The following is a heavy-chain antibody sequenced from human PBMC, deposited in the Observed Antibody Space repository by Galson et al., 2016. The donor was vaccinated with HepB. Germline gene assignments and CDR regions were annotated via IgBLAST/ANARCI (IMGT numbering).Heavy chain of an antibody. D-gene: IGHD3-10*01. J-gene: IGHJ6*02. CDR3: VRFVGKVVPARGVMEYGMDV. CDR1: GYTFTIYF. Sequence: SVKVSCKASGYTFTIYFITWVRQAPGQGLEWMGWISAYNGNTNYAQKLQGRVTMTTDTSTSTAYMDPRSLRADDTAVYYCVRFVGKVVPARGVMEYGMDVWGQGTTVIVSS. V-gene: IGHV1-18*04. CDR2: ISAYNGNT.